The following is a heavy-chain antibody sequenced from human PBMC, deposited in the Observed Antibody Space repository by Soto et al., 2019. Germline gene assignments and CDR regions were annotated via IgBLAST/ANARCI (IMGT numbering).Heavy chain of an antibody. Sequence: QVQLVQSGAEVKKPGSSVKVSCKASGVTFSSYAISWVRQAPGQGLEWMGGIIRIFGTANYAQKFQGRVTISADETTSTAYMELSSLRSEDTAVYYCARDRDYGGNSGGGLGYFQHWGQGTLVTVSS. V-gene: IGHV1-69*01. D-gene: IGHD4-17*01. CDR2: IIRIFGTA. J-gene: IGHJ1*01. CDR1: GVTFSSYA. CDR3: ARDRDYGGNSGGGLGYFQH.